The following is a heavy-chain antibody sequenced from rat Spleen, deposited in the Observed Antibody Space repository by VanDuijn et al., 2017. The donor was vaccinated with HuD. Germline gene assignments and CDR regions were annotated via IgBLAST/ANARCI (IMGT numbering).Heavy chain of an antibody. CDR2: ISPSGTGT. V-gene: IGHV5-31*01. CDR3: TRHEYPGVTTNWLAY. CDR1: GFTFKNYW. D-gene: IGHD1-4*01. Sequence: EVQLVESGGGLVQPGRSLKLSCVASGFTFKNYWMSWIRQAPGKGLEWVTSISPSGTGTYYRDSVRGRFTISSDNAKTTLYLQMDSLRSEDTATYYCTRHEYPGVTTNWLAYWGQGTLVTVSS. J-gene: IGHJ3*01.